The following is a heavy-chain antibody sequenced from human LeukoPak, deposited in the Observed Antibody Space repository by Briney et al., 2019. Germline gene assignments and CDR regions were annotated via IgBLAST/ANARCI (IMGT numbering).Heavy chain of an antibody. CDR1: GGSITSHY. Sequence: SETLSLTCTVSGGSITSHYWSWIRRPPGKGLEWIGHISYSGSTKYNPSIKSRVTISIGTSKSQFSLQLSSVTAADTADYFCARDLLPDCSNGVCPIIDLWGKGTRSSSPQ. CDR2: ISYSGST. V-gene: IGHV4-59*11. CDR3: ARDLLPDCSNGVCPIIDL. J-gene: IGHJ6*04. D-gene: IGHD2-8*01.